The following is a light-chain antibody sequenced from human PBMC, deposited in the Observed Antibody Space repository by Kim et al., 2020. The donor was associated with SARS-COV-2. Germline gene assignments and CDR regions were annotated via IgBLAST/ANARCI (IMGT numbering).Light chain of an antibody. CDR3: QQYNSYPLT. V-gene: IGKV1-5*03. J-gene: IGKJ4*01. CDR1: QSISSW. Sequence: DIQMTQSPSTLSASVGDRVTISCRASQSISSWLAWYQQKPGKAPNLLIYESSSLESGVPSRFSGSGSGTEFTLTISSLQPDDFASYYCQQYNSYPLTFGGGTKVDIK. CDR2: ESS.